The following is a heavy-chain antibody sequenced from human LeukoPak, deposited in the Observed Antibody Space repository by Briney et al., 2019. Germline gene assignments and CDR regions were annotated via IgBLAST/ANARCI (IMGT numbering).Heavy chain of an antibody. CDR2: ISSSSSYI. D-gene: IGHD4-17*01. J-gene: IGHJ3*02. Sequence: PGGSLRLSCAASGFTFSSYSMNWVRQAPGKGLEWVSSISSSSSYIYYADSVKGRFTISRDNAKNSLYLQMNSLRAEDTAVYYCARDREPHGDYADDAFDIWGQGTMVTVSS. V-gene: IGHV3-21*01. CDR3: ARDREPHGDYADDAFDI. CDR1: GFTFSSYS.